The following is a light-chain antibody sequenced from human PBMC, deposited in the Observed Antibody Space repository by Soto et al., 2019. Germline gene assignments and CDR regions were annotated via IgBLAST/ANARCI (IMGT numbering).Light chain of an antibody. J-gene: IGKJ1*01. V-gene: IGKV3-15*01. CDR1: QSVSSN. Sequence: EIVMTQSPATLSVSPWERATLSCSASQSVSSNLAWYQQKPGQAPRLLIYDASTRATGIPARFSGSGSGTEFTITISSLQSEDFAVYYCQRYNNWPRTFGQGTKVEIK. CDR2: DAS. CDR3: QRYNNWPRT.